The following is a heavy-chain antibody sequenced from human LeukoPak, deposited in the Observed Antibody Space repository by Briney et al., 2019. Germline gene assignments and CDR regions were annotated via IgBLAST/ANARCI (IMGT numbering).Heavy chain of an antibody. J-gene: IGHJ4*02. D-gene: IGHD2/OR15-2a*01. CDR1: GFTFSNYI. Sequence: PGGSLRLSCAASGFTFSNYIMHWVRQAPGKGLVWVSRINTDGSSTSYADSVKGRFTISRDNAKNTLYLQMNSLRAEDTAVYYCAREAPALYYFDYWGQGTLVTVSS. CDR2: INTDGSST. V-gene: IGHV3-74*01. CDR3: AREAPALYYFDY.